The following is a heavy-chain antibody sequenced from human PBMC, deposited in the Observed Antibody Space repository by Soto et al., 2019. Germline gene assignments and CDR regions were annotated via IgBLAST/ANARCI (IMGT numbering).Heavy chain of an antibody. Sequence: EVQLVESGGGLVQPGGSLRLSCVSSGFSFSAFSMNWVRQAPGKGLEWISYISSSSSTIYYADSVKGRFTISRDNGKNSLYLQMDSLRDEDTAVYYCAREGGRHCSPTRCYNAFDIWGQGTMVTVSS. CDR1: GFSFSAFS. D-gene: IGHD2-2*02. CDR3: AREGGRHCSPTRCYNAFDI. J-gene: IGHJ3*02. CDR2: ISSSSSTI. V-gene: IGHV3-48*02.